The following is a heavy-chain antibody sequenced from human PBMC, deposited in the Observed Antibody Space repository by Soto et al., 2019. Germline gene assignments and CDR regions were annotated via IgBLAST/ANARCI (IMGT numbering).Heavy chain of an antibody. V-gene: IGHV3-33*01. CDR3: ARDVNHIVVVTVILGFDP. Sequence: PGGSLRLSCAASGFTFSTYGMHWVRQAPGKGLEWVAVIWYDGSNKYYADSVKGRFTISRDNFKNTLYLQVNSLRAEDTAVYCCARDVNHIVVVTVILGFDPWGQGTLVTVSS. CDR1: GFTFSTYG. D-gene: IGHD2-21*02. CDR2: IWYDGSNK. J-gene: IGHJ5*02.